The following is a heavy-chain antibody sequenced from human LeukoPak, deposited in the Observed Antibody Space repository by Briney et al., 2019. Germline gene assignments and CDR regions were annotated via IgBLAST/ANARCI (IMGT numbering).Heavy chain of an antibody. D-gene: IGHD5-18*01. V-gene: IGHV3-23*01. CDR2: INGNGAST. J-gene: IGHJ4*02. CDR3: AKDQGYSYYYLDY. Sequence: GGSLRLSCAGSGFTFNNHAMSWVRQAPGKGLEWVSGINGNGASTYYSDSVKGRFTISRDNSKNTLYLQMSSLRAEDTAIHYCAKDQGYSYYYLDYWGQGTLVTVSS. CDR1: GFTFNNHA.